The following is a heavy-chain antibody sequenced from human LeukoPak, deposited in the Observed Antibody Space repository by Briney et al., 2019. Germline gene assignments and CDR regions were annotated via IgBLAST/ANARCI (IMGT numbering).Heavy chain of an antibody. J-gene: IGHJ3*02. CDR1: GFTVSSNY. CDR3: ARGLSSGYYHDAFDI. V-gene: IGHV3-53*01. D-gene: IGHD3-22*01. CDR2: IYSGGST. Sequence: GGSLRLSCAASGFTVSSNYMGWVRQAPGKGLEWVSVIYSGGSTYYADSVKGRFTISRDDSKNTLYLQMNSLRAEDTAVYYCARGLSSGYYHDAFDIWGQGTMVTVSS.